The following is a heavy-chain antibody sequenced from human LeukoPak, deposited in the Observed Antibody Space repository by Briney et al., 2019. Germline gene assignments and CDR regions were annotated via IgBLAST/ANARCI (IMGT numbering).Heavy chain of an antibody. Sequence: GGSLRLSCVASGFTFSSYAMSWVRQAPRKGLEWVSGVSASAYSTFYADSVKGRFTISRDNSKNTMSLHMNSLRAEDTAVYYCAKVYDSSGYSALDYWGQGTLVTVSS. D-gene: IGHD3-22*01. CDR3: AKVYDSSGYSALDY. CDR2: VSASAYST. V-gene: IGHV3-23*01. J-gene: IGHJ4*02. CDR1: GFTFSSYA.